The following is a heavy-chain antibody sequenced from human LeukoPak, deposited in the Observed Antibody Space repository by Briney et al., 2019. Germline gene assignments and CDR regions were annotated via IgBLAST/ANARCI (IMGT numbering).Heavy chain of an antibody. J-gene: IGHJ4*02. D-gene: IGHD1-26*01. CDR3: TTDYSGSYYPFDY. V-gene: IGHV3-15*01. Sequence: GGSLRLSCAASGFTFSNAWMSWVRQAPGKGLEWVGRIRSKTDGGTTDYAAPGKGRFTISREDSKNTLYLQMNSLKTEDTAVYYCTTDYSGSYYPFDYWGQGTLVTVSS. CDR2: IRSKTDGGTT. CDR1: GFTFSNAW.